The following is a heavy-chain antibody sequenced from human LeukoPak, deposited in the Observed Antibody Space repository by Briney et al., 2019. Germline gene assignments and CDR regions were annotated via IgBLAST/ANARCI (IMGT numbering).Heavy chain of an antibody. CDR3: ARPYYYDSTGYYQYYFDY. J-gene: IGHJ4*02. D-gene: IGHD3-22*01. Sequence: GASVKVSCKASGYTFTSYGISWVRQAPGQGLEWMGWISAYNGNTNYAQKLQGRVIMTTDTSTSTAYMELRSLRSDDTAVYYCARPYYYDSTGYYQYYFDYWGQGTLVAVSS. CDR2: ISAYNGNT. CDR1: GYTFTSYG. V-gene: IGHV1-18*01.